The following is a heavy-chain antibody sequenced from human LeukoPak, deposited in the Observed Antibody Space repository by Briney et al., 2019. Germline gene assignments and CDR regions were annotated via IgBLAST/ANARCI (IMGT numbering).Heavy chain of an antibody. V-gene: IGHV3-30-3*01. CDR2: ISYDGSNK. CDR1: GFTFSSYA. Sequence: GGSLRLSCAASGFTFSSYAMHWVRQAPGKGLEWVAVISYDGSNKYYADSVKGRFTISRDNSKNTLYLQMNSLRAEDTAVYYCARDRSMGGATTVDYWGQGTLVTVSS. CDR3: ARDRSMGGATTVDY. J-gene: IGHJ4*02. D-gene: IGHD1-26*01.